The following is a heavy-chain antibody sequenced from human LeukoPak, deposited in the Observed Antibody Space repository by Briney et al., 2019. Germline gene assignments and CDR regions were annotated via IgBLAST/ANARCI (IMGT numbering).Heavy chain of an antibody. D-gene: IGHD3/OR15-3a*01. Sequence: GGSLRLSCAASGFTLSDYYMGWIRQAPGKGLEWVSYSSSSGSTIYYADSVKGRFAISRDNAKNSLYLQMNGLRAEDTAVYYCARRRDFIDYWGQGTPVAVSS. J-gene: IGHJ4*02. CDR1: GFTLSDYY. V-gene: IGHV3-11*01. CDR3: ARRRDFIDY. CDR2: SSSSGSTI.